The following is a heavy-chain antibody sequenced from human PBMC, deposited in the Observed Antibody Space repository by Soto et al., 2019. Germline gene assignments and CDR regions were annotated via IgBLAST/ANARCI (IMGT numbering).Heavy chain of an antibody. CDR2: IWYDGSNK. J-gene: IGHJ3*02. V-gene: IGHV3-33*01. D-gene: IGHD3-10*01. CDR3: ARAHPMAPNDAFYI. CDR1: GFTFSSYG. Sequence: QVQLVESGGGVVQPGRSLRLSCAASGFTFSSYGMHCVRQAPGKGLEWVAVIWYDGSNKYYADSVKGRFTISRDNSKNTLYLQMNSLRADDTAVHYCARAHPMAPNDAFYICGQGTMVTVSS.